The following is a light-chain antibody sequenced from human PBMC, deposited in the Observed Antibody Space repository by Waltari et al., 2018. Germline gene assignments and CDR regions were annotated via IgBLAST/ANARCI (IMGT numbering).Light chain of an antibody. Sequence: SYVLTQPPSVSVAPGETARITCGGDNIGSYSVHWYQQKPGQAPVRVTRYDSDRPSWIPERFSGSNPANTATLTISRGEAGDEANYYCQVWHAAREPGVFGTGTEVTV. J-gene: IGLJ1*01. CDR2: YDS. CDR3: QVWHAAREPGV. V-gene: IGLV3-21*04. CDR1: NIGSYS.